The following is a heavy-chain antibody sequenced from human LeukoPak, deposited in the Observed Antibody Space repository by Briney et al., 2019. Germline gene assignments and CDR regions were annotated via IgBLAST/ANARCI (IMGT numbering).Heavy chain of an antibody. Sequence: PGGSLRLSCAASGFTFSSYGMHWVRQAPGKGLEWVAVISYDGSNKYYADSVKGRFTISRDNSKNTLYLQMNSLRAEDTAVHYCAKDREPGYDFWSTNWFDPWGQGTLVTVSS. CDR1: GFTFSSYG. CDR3: AKDREPGYDFWSTNWFDP. D-gene: IGHD3-3*01. V-gene: IGHV3-30*18. CDR2: ISYDGSNK. J-gene: IGHJ5*02.